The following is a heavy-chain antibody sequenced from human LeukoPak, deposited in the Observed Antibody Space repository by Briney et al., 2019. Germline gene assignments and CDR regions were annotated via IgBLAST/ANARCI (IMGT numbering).Heavy chain of an antibody. CDR1: AYSFIYY. Sequence: ASVKVSCKASAYSFIYYIQWVRQAPGQGLEWMGWIHPISGDTTYAQRFQGRITVTRDASISTAYLDLRSLRSDDTAIYYCATYGPGYNWLYAWGQGTLVTVSS. CDR2: IHPISGDT. V-gene: IGHV1-2*02. CDR3: ATYGPGYNWLYA. J-gene: IGHJ5*02. D-gene: IGHD3-10*01.